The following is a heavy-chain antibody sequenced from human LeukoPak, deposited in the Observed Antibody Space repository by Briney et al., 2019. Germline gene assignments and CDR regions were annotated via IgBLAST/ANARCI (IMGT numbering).Heavy chain of an antibody. J-gene: IGHJ4*02. CDR2: ISIGGDYT. Sequence: GGSLRLSCAASGFTFSGYAMSWVRQAPGKGLEWVAGISIGGDYTYYADSVKGRFTISRDNSKNTLSLQMNSLRAEDTAVYYCAKGIELWLTYFDHWGQGTLVTASS. V-gene: IGHV3-23*01. CDR3: AKGIELWLTYFDH. CDR1: GFTFSGYA. D-gene: IGHD5-18*01.